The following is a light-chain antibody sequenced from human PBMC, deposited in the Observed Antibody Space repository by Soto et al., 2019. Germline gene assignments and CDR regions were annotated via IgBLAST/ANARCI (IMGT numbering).Light chain of an antibody. CDR1: QDISSS. Sequence: IQLTQSPSSLSASVGDRVTITCLASQDISSSLAWYQQKPGNAPKLLIYAASTLQSGVTSRFSGGGSGAHFTLTISSLQPEDSATYYCQQQGTFGQGTKLEIK. CDR3: QQQGT. CDR2: AAS. V-gene: IGKV1-9*01. J-gene: IGKJ2*01.